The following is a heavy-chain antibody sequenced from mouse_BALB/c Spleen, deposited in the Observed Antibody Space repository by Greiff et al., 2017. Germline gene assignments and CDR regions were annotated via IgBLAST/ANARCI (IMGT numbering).Heavy chain of an antibody. J-gene: IGHJ3*01. CDR3: ARGEVLSWFAY. D-gene: IGHD5-1*01. Sequence: VQLKQSGAELVKPGASVKLSCTASGFNITDTYMHWVKQRPEQGLEWIGRIDPANGNTNYDPKFQGKATITADTSSNTVYLQLSSLTSEDTAVYYCARGEVLSWFAYWGQGTLVTVSA. V-gene: IGHV14-3*02. CDR1: GFNITDTY. CDR2: IDPANGNT.